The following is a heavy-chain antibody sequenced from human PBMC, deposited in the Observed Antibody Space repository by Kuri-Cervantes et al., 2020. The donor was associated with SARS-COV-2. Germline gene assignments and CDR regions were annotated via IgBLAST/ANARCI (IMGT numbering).Heavy chain of an antibody. Sequence: GESLKISCAASGFTFSSYWMSWVRQAPGKGLEWVANIKQDGSEKYYVGSVKGRFTLSRDNAKNMLFLQMNSLRAEDTAVYYCVRDGDHWNFDYWGQGTLVTVSS. CDR2: IKQDGSEK. CDR1: GFTFSSYW. V-gene: IGHV3-7*01. D-gene: IGHD1-1*01. J-gene: IGHJ4*02. CDR3: VRDGDHWNFDY.